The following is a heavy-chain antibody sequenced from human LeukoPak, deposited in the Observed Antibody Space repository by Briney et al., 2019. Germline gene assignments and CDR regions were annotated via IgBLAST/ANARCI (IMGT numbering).Heavy chain of an antibody. J-gene: IGHJ4*02. CDR1: GGSISSSSYY. CDR3: ARLGYPYDYVLS. CDR2: IYYSGST. V-gene: IGHV4-39*01. Sequence: TLSLTCTVSGGSISSSSYYWGWIRQPPGKGLEWIGSIYYSGSTYYNPSLKSRITISVDTSKNQFSLKLSSVTAADTAVYYCARLGYPYDYVLSWGQGTLVTVSS. D-gene: IGHD3-16*01.